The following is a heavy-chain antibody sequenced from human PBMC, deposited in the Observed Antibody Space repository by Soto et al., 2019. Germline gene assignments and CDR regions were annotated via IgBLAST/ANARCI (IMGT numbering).Heavy chain of an antibody. V-gene: IGHV2-5*02. Sequence: QITLKESRPTLVEPTQTLTLTCTFSGFSLSTSGVGVGWVRQPPGKALEWLALLYWEDDRRYNPALNNRLTITKDTSKNQVVLTMTYMGPVDTGTYYCAHYTTSTYMDVWGTGTTVTVAS. CDR1: GFSLSTSGVG. J-gene: IGHJ6*03. CDR2: LYWEDDR. D-gene: IGHD1-1*01. CDR3: AHYTTSTYMDV.